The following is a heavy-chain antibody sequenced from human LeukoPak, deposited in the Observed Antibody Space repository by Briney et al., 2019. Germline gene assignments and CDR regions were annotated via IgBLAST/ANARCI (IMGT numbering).Heavy chain of an antibody. Sequence: PSEPLSLPCSVSGGSISCYYWRWLRQPPAKGLEWIGYLYYSGSTHYNPPLKSRVTISVDTSKNQFSLKLSSVTAADTAVYYCARGGRRELRCSSTSCYPSMTNWFDPWGQGTLVTVSS. CDR3: ARGGRRELRCSSTSCYPSMTNWFDP. J-gene: IGHJ5*02. CDR1: GGSISCYY. CDR2: LYYSGST. D-gene: IGHD2-2*01. V-gene: IGHV4-59*01.